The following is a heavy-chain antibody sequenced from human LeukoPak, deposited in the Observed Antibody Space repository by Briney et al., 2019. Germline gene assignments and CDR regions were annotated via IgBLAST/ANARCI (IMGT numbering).Heavy chain of an antibody. CDR2: INPTDGGT. Sequence: GASVKVSCEASGYTFTNYYIHWLRQAPGQGLEWMGIINPTDGGTTYAQKFQGRVTMTRDTSTSTVYIDLSSLRSEDTALYYCARFSYYNSGSYWGGGDYWGQGTLVTVSS. CDR3: ARFSYYNSGSYWGGGDY. J-gene: IGHJ4*01. CDR1: GYTFTNYY. D-gene: IGHD3-10*01. V-gene: IGHV1-46*01.